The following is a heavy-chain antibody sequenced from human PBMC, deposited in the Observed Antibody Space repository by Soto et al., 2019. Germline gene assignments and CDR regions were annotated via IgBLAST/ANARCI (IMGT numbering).Heavy chain of an antibody. CDR3: AKLPAA. J-gene: IGHJ4*02. V-gene: IGHV3-23*01. CDR1: GFTFSAYV. CDR2: ITSSGGGT. Sequence: EVEVLESGGGLVQPGGSLRLSCAASGFTFSAYVMSWVRQAPGKGLEWVSSITSSGGGTYYADSVKGRFTVSRDNSKNTVYLKKNGRREEDTAVYSGAKLPAAGGKGPLVTVSS. D-gene: IGHD2-2*01.